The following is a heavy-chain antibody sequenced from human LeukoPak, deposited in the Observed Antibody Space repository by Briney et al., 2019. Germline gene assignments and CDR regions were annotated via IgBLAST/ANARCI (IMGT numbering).Heavy chain of an antibody. D-gene: IGHD3-22*01. V-gene: IGHV3-9*01. CDR3: AKDTWDSSGYLSL. CDR1: GFTFHDYA. CDR2: ISWHSGSI. J-gene: IGHJ4*02. Sequence: PGRSLRLSCAASGFTFHDYAMHWVRQAPGKGLEWASGISWHSGSIGYADSVKGRFTISRDNAKNSLYLQMNSLRAEDTALYYCAKDTWDSSGYLSLWGQGTLVTVSS.